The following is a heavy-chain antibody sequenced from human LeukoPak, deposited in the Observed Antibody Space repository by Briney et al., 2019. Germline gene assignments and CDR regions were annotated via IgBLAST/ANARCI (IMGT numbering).Heavy chain of an antibody. CDR3: ARDCSGGSCFPPPHEIYYYVMDV. CDR1: GGTFSSYA. Sequence: SVKVSCKASGGTFSSYAISWVRQAPGQGLEWMGGIIPIFGTANYAQKFQGRVTITADESTSTAYMELSSLRSEDTAVYYCARDCSGGSCFPPPHEIYYYVMDVWGQGTTVTVSS. D-gene: IGHD2-15*01. V-gene: IGHV1-69*13. J-gene: IGHJ6*02. CDR2: IIPIFGTA.